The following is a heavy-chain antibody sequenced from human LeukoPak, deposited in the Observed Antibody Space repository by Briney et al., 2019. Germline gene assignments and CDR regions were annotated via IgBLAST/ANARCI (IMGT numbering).Heavy chain of an antibody. CDR1: GITLSNYG. D-gene: IGHD3-22*01. V-gene: IGHV3-23*01. J-gene: IGHJ4*02. CDR3: AKRGVVIRVILVGFHKEAYYFDS. CDR2: ISGSGGTT. Sequence: GGSLRLSCAVSGITLSNYGMSWVRQAPGKGLEWVAGISGSGGTTNYADSVKGRFTISRDNPKNTLFLHMNSLRAEDTAVYFCAKRGVVIRVILVGFHKEAYYFDSWGQGALVTVSS.